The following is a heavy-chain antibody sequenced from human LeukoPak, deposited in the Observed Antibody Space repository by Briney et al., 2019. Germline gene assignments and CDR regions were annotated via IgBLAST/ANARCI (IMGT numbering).Heavy chain of an antibody. CDR3: ARGRSAYSSSLLPRGYFDL. V-gene: IGHV4-59*11. D-gene: IGHD6-6*01. J-gene: IGHJ2*01. CDR1: GGSISSHY. Sequence: PSETLSLTCTVSGGSISSHYWSWIRQPPGKGLEWIGYIYYSGSTNYNPSLKSRVTISVDTSKNQFSLKLSSVTAADTAVYYCARGRSAYSSSLLPRGYFDLWGRGTLVTVSS. CDR2: IYYSGST.